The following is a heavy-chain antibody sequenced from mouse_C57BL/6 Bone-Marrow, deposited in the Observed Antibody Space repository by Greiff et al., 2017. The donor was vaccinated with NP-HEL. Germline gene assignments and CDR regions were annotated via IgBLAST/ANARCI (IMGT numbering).Heavy chain of an antibody. CDR1: GFTFSNYW. D-gene: IGHD1-1*01. CDR2: IRLKSDNYAT. CDR3: TLFITTVVAPY. V-gene: IGHV6-3*01. Sequence: DVKLQESGGGLVQPGGSMKLSCVASGFTFSNYWMNWVRQSPEKGLEWVAQIRLKSDNYATHYAEFVKGRFTISRDDSKSSVYLQMNNLRAADTGIYYCTLFITTVVAPYWGPGTLVTVSA. J-gene: IGHJ3*01.